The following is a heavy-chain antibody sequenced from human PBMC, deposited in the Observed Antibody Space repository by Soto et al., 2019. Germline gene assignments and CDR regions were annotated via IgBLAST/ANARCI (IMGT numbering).Heavy chain of an antibody. Sequence: ASVKVSCKASGYTFTSYGISWVRQAPGQGLEWMGWISAYNGNTNYAQKLQGRVTMTTDTSTSTAYMEPRSLRSDDTAVYYCARKLVAGYYYYGMDVWGQGTTVTVSS. D-gene: IGHD2-15*01. CDR1: GYTFTSYG. J-gene: IGHJ6*02. CDR2: ISAYNGNT. V-gene: IGHV1-18*04. CDR3: ARKLVAGYYYYGMDV.